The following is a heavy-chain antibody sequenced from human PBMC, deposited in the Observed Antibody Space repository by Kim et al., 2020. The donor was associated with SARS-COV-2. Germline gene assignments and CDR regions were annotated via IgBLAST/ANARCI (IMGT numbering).Heavy chain of an antibody. CDR3: ARGRTIYYYYYGMDV. V-gene: IGHV4-34*01. Sequence: PSPRSRVTISVDTSKNQFSLKLSSVTAADTAVYYCARGRTIYYYYYGMDVWGQGTTVTVSS. D-gene: IGHD1-1*01. J-gene: IGHJ6*02.